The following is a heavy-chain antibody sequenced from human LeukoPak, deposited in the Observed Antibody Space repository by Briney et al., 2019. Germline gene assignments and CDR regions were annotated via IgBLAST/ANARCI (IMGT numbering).Heavy chain of an antibody. CDR2: IYTSGST. V-gene: IGHV4-4*07. CDR3: AREDDSSGYGAFDI. J-gene: IGHJ3*02. CDR1: GGSISSYY. Sequence: PSETLSLTCTVSGGSISSYYWGWVRQPAGKGLEWIGRIYTSGSTNYNPSLKSRVTISVDKSKNQFSLKLSSVTAADTAVYYCAREDDSSGYGAFDIWGQRTMVTVSS. D-gene: IGHD3-22*01.